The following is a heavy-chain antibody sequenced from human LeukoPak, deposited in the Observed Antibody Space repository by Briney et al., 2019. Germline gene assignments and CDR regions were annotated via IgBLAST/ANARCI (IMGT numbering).Heavy chain of an antibody. Sequence: GGSLRLSCAVFEFSFSNYWMSWVRQAPGRGLEWVAIIKQDGSEKYYVDSVKGRFTISRDNAQNSLYLQMSSLRSEDTAMYYCARGRGANDYWGQGTLVTVSS. CDR1: EFSFSNYW. J-gene: IGHJ4*02. CDR2: IKQDGSEK. CDR3: ARGRGANDY. V-gene: IGHV3-7*05.